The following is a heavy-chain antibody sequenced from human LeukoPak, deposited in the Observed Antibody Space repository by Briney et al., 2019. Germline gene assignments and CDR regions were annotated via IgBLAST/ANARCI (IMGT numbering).Heavy chain of an antibody. D-gene: IGHD2-15*01. V-gene: IGHV3-48*01. J-gene: IGHJ1*01. Sequence: EPGGSLRLSCTASGFTFSNFAIHWVRQAPGKGLEWISYIDTTSTTTNYADSVRGRFTISRDNAKNSLYLQMDSLRAEDTALYYCARGLVVVAQYFQHWGQGTLVTVSS. CDR3: ARGLVVVAQYFQH. CDR2: IDTTSTTT. CDR1: GFTFSNFA.